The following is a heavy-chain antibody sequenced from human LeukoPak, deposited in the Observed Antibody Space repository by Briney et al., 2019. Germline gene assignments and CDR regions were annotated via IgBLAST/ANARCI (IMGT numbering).Heavy chain of an antibody. CDR1: GFTFSSYA. V-gene: IGHV3-30-3*01. J-gene: IGHJ4*02. D-gene: IGHD6-19*01. CDR3: ARGSHSSGWYYYY. Sequence: PGRSLRLSCAASGFTFSSYAMHWVRRAPGKGLEWVAVISYDGSNKYYADSVKGRFTISRDNSKNTLYLQMNSLRAEDTAVYYCARGSHSSGWYYYYWGQGTLVTVSS. CDR2: ISYDGSNK.